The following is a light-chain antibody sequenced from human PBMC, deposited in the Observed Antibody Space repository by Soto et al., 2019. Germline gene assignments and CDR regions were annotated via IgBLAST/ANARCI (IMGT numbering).Light chain of an antibody. CDR2: EVS. CDR3: SSYTSSSTLV. CDR1: SSDVGGYNY. J-gene: IGLJ2*01. V-gene: IGLV2-14*01. Sequence: QSALTQPASVSGSPGQSIAISCTGTSSDVGGYNYVSWYQQLPGKAPKLKIYEVSNRPAGVSNRFSGSKSGNTASLTISGLQAEDEADYYCSSYTSSSTLVFGGGTKLTVL.